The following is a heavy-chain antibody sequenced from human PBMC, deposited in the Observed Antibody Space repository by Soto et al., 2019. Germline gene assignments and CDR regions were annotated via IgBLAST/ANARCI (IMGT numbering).Heavy chain of an antibody. CDR3: VKGSATSRPYYFDY. V-gene: IGHV3-23*01. CDR1: GFRFSSYA. J-gene: IGHJ4*02. Sequence: GSLRLSSAASGFRFSSYAMSWVRQAPGKGLEWVSAIIGAGDDTFHADSVKGRLTISRDNSKNTLFLQMNSLRADETALYYCVKGSATSRPYYFDYWGQGTLVTVSS. CDR2: IIGAGDDT.